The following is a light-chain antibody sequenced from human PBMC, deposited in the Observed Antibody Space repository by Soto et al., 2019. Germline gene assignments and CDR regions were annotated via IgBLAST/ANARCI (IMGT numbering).Light chain of an antibody. J-gene: IGKJ1*01. CDR3: QQRSNWPRT. CDR1: QSISSN. Sequence: EIVMTQSPATLSVSPGERATLSCRASQSISSNLAWYQQKPGQAPRLLMFRTSNRATGIPARFSGSGSGTDFTLTISSLEPEDFAVYYCQQRSNWPRTFGQGTKVDIK. CDR2: RTS. V-gene: IGKV3-11*01.